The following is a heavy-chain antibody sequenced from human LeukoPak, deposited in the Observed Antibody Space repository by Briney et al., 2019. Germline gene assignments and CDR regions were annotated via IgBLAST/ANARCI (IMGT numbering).Heavy chain of an antibody. V-gene: IGHV3-53*05. D-gene: IGHD6-13*01. CDR1: GFTVSSNY. J-gene: IGHJ4*02. CDR2: IYSGGNT. CDR3: AKAAAGGYFDY. Sequence: GGSLRLSCAASGFTVSSNYMSWVRQAPGKGLEWVSVIYSGGNTYYADSVKGRFTISRDNSKNTLYLQMNSLRAEDTAVYYCAKAAAGGYFDYWGQGTLVTVSS.